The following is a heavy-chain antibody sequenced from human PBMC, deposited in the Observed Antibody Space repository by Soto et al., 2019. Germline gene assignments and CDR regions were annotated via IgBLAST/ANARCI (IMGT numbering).Heavy chain of an antibody. CDR1: GGTFSSYA. D-gene: IGHD4-17*01. Sequence: GASVKVSCKASGGTFSSYAISWVRQAPGQGLEWMGGIIPIFGTANYAQKFQGRVTITADESTSTAYMELSSLRSEDTAVYYCARYPGGLSTTVTTEFDYWGQGTLVTVSS. V-gene: IGHV1-69*13. J-gene: IGHJ4*02. CDR2: IIPIFGTA. CDR3: ARYPGGLSTTVTTEFDY.